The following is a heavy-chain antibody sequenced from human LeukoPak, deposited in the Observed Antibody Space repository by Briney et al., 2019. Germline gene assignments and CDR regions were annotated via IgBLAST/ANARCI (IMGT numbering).Heavy chain of an antibody. CDR3: AKRGVIIRVFLVGFHKEAYYFDS. D-gene: IGHD3-10*01. J-gene: IGHJ4*02. CDR2: ISGSGGRT. CDR1: GITLGNYG. V-gene: IGHV3-23*01. Sequence: SGGSLRLSCAVSGITLGNYGMSWVRQAPGKGLEWVAGISGSGGRTNYADSVRGRFTISRDNPKNTLYLQMNSLRAEDTAVYFCAKRGVIIRVFLVGFHKEAYYFDSWGQGVLVTVSS.